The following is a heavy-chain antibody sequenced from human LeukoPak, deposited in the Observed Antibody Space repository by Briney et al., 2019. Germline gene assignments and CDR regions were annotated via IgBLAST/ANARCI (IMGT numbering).Heavy chain of an antibody. Sequence: GGSLRLSCEGSGLTFSNYWMSWVRQAPGKGLEWVANIKTDGSEKYYVDSVKGRFTISRDNAKNSLYLQMNSLRAEDTAVYYCARALERDGMDVWGQGTTVTASS. CDR1: GLTFSNYW. J-gene: IGHJ6*02. CDR2: IKTDGSEK. CDR3: ARALERDGMDV. V-gene: IGHV3-7*03. D-gene: IGHD1-1*01.